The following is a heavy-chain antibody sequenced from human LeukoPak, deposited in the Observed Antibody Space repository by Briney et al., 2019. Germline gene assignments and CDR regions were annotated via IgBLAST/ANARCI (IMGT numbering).Heavy chain of an antibody. D-gene: IGHD4-11*01. Sequence: SETLSLTCTVSGGSISSSSYYWGWIRQPPGKGLEWIGSIYYSGSTYYNPSLKSRVTISVDTSKNQFSLKLSSVTAADTAVYYCARDKYNSNYPRFDYWGQGTLVTVSS. CDR2: IYYSGST. V-gene: IGHV4-39*07. CDR1: GGSISSSSYY. CDR3: ARDKYNSNYPRFDY. J-gene: IGHJ4*02.